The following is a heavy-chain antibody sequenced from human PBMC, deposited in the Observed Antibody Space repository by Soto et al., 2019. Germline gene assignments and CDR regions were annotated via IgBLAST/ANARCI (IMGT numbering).Heavy chain of an antibody. CDR2: ISGSGGST. D-gene: IGHD2-8*01. V-gene: IGHV3-23*01. J-gene: IGHJ4*02. CDR1: GFTFSSYA. Sequence: PGGSLRLSCAASGFTFSSYAMSWVRQAPGKGLEWVSAISGSGGSTYYADSVKGRFTISRDNSKNTLYLQMNSLRAEDTAVYYCAKVIVLMVYAMEPFAYWGQGTLVTVSS. CDR3: AKVIVLMVYAMEPFAY.